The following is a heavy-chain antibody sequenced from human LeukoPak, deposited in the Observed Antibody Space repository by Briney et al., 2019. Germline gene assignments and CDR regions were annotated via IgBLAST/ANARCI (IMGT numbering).Heavy chain of an antibody. CDR1: GFTFSSYA. V-gene: IGHV3-23*01. CDR2: ISGNGRST. CDR3: AARSGISPYYIDY. J-gene: IGHJ4*02. Sequence: GGSLRLSCAASGFTFSSYAMHWVRQGPGKGLEWVSGISGNGRSTYYADSVKGRFTISRDNSRNTLYLQMNSLRAEDTALYYCAARSGISPYYIDYWGQGTLVTVSS. D-gene: IGHD1-26*01.